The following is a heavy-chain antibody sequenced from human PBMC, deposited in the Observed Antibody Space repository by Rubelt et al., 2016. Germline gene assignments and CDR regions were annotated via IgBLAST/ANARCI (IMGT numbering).Heavy chain of an antibody. V-gene: IGHV4-39*07. D-gene: IGHD3-10*01. Sequence: YYSGSTYYNPSLKSRVTISVDTSKNQFSLKLSSVTAADTAVYYCARDVILWFGELVVLGRMDVWGQGTTVTVSS. J-gene: IGHJ6*02. CDR2: YYSGST. CDR3: ARDVILWFGELVVLGRMDV.